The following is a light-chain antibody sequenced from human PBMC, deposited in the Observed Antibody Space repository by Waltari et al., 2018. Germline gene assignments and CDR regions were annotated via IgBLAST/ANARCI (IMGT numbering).Light chain of an antibody. CDR1: QSVFNY. V-gene: IGKV3-11*01. CDR2: DTS. CDR3: QQGSVLPLT. Sequence: EIVLTQSPATLSLSAGERATLSCRASQSVFNYLAWYQQKPGQAPRLLIYDTSKRATGIPARFSGSESGTDFTLTISNLEAEDFALYFCQQGSVLPLTFGGGTKVDIK. J-gene: IGKJ4*01.